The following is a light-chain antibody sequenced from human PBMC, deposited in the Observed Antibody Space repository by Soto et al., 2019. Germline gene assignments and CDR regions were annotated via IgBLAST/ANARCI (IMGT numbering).Light chain of an antibody. CDR3: SSYTSSGTYV. Sequence: QSVLAQPASVSGSPGQSITISCTGTSSDVGGYNYVPWYQQHPGKAPKVMIYDASNRPSGVSNRFSGSKSGNTASLTISGLQAEDEADYFCSSYTSSGTYVFGTGTKVTVL. CDR1: SSDVGGYNY. J-gene: IGLJ1*01. V-gene: IGLV2-14*01. CDR2: DAS.